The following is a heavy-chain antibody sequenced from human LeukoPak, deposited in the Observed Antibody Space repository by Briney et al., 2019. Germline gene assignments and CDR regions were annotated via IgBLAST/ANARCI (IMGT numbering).Heavy chain of an antibody. J-gene: IGHJ6*02. CDR3: AKDLSRYYYYYYGMDV. CDR1: GFTFSSYA. D-gene: IGHD1-1*01. V-gene: IGHV3-23*01. CDR2: ISGSGDST. Sequence: GGSLRPSCAASGFTFSSYAMSWVRQAPGKGLEWVSAISGSGDSTFYADSVKGRFTISRDNSKNTLYLQMNSLRAEDTAVYYCAKDLSRYYYYYYGMDVWGQGTTVTVSS.